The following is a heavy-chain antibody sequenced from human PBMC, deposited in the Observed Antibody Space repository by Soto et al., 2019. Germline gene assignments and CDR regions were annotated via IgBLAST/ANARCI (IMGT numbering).Heavy chain of an antibody. V-gene: IGHV4-4*02. CDR3: ARISAYHFDY. CDR2: IYHSGVT. J-gene: IGHJ4*02. Sequence: SETLSLTCAVSGGSIGGNNWWSWVRQPPGKGLEWIGEIYHSGVTNYNPSLKSRVTISVDKSKNQFSLKLSSLTAADTAVYYCARISAYHFDYWGQGTLVTVSS. D-gene: IGHD3-16*01. CDR1: GGSIGGNNW.